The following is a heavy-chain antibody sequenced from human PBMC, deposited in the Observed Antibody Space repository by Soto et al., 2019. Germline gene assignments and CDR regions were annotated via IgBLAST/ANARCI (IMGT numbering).Heavy chain of an antibody. CDR3: AKRGAAASGYYDPNYYYMDV. CDR1: GFTFSSYA. CDR2: ISGSGGST. J-gene: IGHJ6*03. Sequence: EVQLLESGGGLVQPGGSLRLSCAASGFTFSSYAMSWVRQAPGKGLEWVSAISGSGGSTYYADSVKGRFTISRDNSKNRLYLQMNSLRAEDTAVYYCAKRGAAASGYYDPNYYYMDVWGKGTTVTVSS. V-gene: IGHV3-23*01. D-gene: IGHD3-3*01.